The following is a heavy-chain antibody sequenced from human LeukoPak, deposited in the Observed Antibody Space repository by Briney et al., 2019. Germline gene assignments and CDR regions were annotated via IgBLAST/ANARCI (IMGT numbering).Heavy chain of an antibody. D-gene: IGHD3-22*01. Sequence: GGSLRLSCAASGFTFSTYSMNWVRQAPGKGLEWVSYISSSSSTIYYADSVKGRFTISRDNAKNSLYLRMNSLRAEDTAVYYCARGSTYYDSSGQVPFDYWGQGTLVTVSS. CDR2: ISSSSSTI. CDR3: ARGSTYYDSSGQVPFDY. V-gene: IGHV3-48*01. J-gene: IGHJ4*02. CDR1: GFTFSTYS.